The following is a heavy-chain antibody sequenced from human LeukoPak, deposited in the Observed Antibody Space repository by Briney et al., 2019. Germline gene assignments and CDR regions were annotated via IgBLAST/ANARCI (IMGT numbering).Heavy chain of an antibody. V-gene: IGHV3-48*01. CDR1: GFSFSSYI. CDR2: ISSSSSTI. CDR3: ARDTLDTHIPLFAVVMPHNTFDY. D-gene: IGHD3-3*01. Sequence: GGSLRLSCAASGFSFSSYIMNWVRQAPGKGLEWGSHISSSSSTIYYADSVKGRFTVSRDNSKDSLFLQMNSLRAEDTAVYYCARDTLDTHIPLFAVVMPHNTFDYWGQGILVTVSS. J-gene: IGHJ4*02.